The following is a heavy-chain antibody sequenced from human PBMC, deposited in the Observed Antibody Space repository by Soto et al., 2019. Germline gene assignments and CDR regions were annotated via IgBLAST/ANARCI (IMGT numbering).Heavy chain of an antibody. CDR2: ISYDGSNK. CDR1: GFTFSSYA. CDR3: ARAAGSSDAFDI. J-gene: IGHJ3*02. V-gene: IGHV3-30-3*01. Sequence: SLRLSCAASGFTFSSYAMHWVRQAPGKGLEWVAVISYDGSNKYYADSVKGRFTISRDNSKNTLYLQMNSLRAEDTAVYYCARAAGSSDAFDIWGQGTMVTVSS. D-gene: IGHD2-15*01.